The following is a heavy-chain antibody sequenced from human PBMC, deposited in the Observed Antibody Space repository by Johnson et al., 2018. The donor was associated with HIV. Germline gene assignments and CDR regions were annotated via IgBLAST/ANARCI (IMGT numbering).Heavy chain of an antibody. V-gene: IGHV3-23*04. Sequence: VQLVESGGGLVQPGGSLRLSCAASGFTFSSYAMSWVRQAPGKGLEWVSAISGSGGTPNYADSVKGRFTISRDNSKNTLYLQMNSLRADDTAVYYCARDPSRSPGAFDIWGQGTMVTVSS. CDR3: ARDPSRSPGAFDI. CDR2: ISGSGGTP. CDR1: GFTFSSYA. J-gene: IGHJ3*02.